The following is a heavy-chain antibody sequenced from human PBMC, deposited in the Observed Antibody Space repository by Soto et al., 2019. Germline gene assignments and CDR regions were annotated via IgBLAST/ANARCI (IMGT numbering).Heavy chain of an antibody. CDR1: GGTFSSYT. V-gene: IGHV1-69*02. J-gene: IGHJ6*02. CDR3: ARHYGSGSYNGMDV. Sequence: QVQLVQSGAEVKKPGSSVKVSCKASGGTFSSYTISWVRQAPGQGLEWMGRIIPILGIANYAQKFQGRVTITADKSTSTAYMELSSLRSGDTAVYYCARHYGSGSYNGMDVWGQGTTVTVSS. CDR2: IIPILGIA. D-gene: IGHD3-10*01.